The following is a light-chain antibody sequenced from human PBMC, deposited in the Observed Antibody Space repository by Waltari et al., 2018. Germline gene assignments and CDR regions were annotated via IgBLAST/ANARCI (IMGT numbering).Light chain of an antibody. CDR1: SSNIGSNS. CDR2: GYN. J-gene: IGLJ2*01. V-gene: IGLV1-44*01. Sequence: QSVLTQPPSASGTPGQRVAISCSGSSSNIGSNSVNWYLHLPGTAPNPLLFGYNQRPSGGPDRFSGSKSGTSASLAISGLQSEDEAGYFCAAWDDSLNGVVFGGGTKLTVL. CDR3: AAWDDSLNGVV.